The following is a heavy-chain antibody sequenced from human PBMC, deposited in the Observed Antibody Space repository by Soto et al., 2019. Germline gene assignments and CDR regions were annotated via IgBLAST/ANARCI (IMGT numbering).Heavy chain of an antibody. V-gene: IGHV4-34*01. CDR1: GGSFSGYY. J-gene: IGHJ4*02. Sequence: PSETPSLTCAVYGGSFSGYYWSWIRQPPGKGLEWIGEINHSGSTNYNPSLKSRVTISVDTSKNQFSLKLSSVTAADTAVYYCARGGRSLPRGYFDYWGQGTLVTVSS. D-gene: IGHD3-10*01. CDR2: INHSGST. CDR3: ARGGRSLPRGYFDY.